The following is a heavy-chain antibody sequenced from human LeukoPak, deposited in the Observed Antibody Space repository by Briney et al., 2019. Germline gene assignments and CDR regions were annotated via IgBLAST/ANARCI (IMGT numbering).Heavy chain of an antibody. D-gene: IGHD6-13*01. J-gene: IGHJ4*02. CDR3: ARDPGYSSSPYYLDY. CDR1: GFTFRTYS. V-gene: IGHV3-21*01. Sequence: GGSLRLSCVVSGFTFRTYSMNWVRQAPGKGLEWVSSISSSGTYIDYADSVKGRFTISRDNAKNSLYLQMNSLRAEDTAVFYCARDPGYSSSPYYLDYWGQGTLVTVSS. CDR2: ISSSGTYI.